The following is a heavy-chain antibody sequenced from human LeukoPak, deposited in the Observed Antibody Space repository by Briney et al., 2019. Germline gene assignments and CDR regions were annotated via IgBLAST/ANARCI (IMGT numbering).Heavy chain of an antibody. J-gene: IGHJ4*02. CDR3: ARGYSYGYDFHY. V-gene: IGHV6-1*01. Sequence: SQTLSLTCAISGDSVSGNSAAWNWIRQSPSRGLEWLGRTYYRSKWYNDYAVSVKSRVTLKPDTSKNQFSLQLNSVTPEDTAVYYCARGYSYGYDFHYWGQGTLVTVSS. CDR2: TYYRSKWYN. CDR1: GDSVSGNSAA. D-gene: IGHD5-18*01.